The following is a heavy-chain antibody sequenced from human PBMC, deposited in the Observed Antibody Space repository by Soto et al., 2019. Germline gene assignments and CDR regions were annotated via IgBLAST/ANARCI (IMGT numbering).Heavy chain of an antibody. CDR2: FHNSGNP. CDR1: GRSISSYY. CDR3: ARDPVDGYAFFDY. Sequence: SEGLSLTCTVSGRSISSYYWSWIRQPPGKGLEWIGYFHNSGNPKYSSSLKSRVTISLDMSERQSSLKLTSVTAADTAVYWCARDPVDGYAFFDYWGQGALVSVSS. J-gene: IGHJ4*02. D-gene: IGHD5-12*01. V-gene: IGHV4-59*01.